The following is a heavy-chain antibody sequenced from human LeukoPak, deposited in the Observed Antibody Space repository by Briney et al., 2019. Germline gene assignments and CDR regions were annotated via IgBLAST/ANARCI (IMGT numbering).Heavy chain of an antibody. CDR1: EFTFRSYA. V-gene: IGHV3-23*01. D-gene: IGHD3-3*01. J-gene: IGHJ4*02. CDR3: AKGGSYYDFWSGHAGDY. CDR2: ISDSGGST. Sequence: GGSLRLSCAASEFTFRSYAMSWVRQAPGKGLEWVSTISDSGGSTYYADSVRGQFTISRDNSKNTLYLQMNSLRAEDTAVYYCAKGGSYYDFWSGHAGDYWGQGTLVTVSS.